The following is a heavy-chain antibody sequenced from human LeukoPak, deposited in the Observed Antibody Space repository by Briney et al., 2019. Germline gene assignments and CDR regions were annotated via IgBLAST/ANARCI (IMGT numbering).Heavy chain of an antibody. D-gene: IGHD4-11*01. CDR2: LTDSGGSS. CDR1: GFRFSSFG. J-gene: IGHJ4*02. V-gene: IGHV3-23*01. CDR3: ARGGGDYRYGGKDAFDY. Sequence: GGSLRLSCAASGFRFSSFGMSWVRQAPGKGLEWVSTLTDSGGSSTYSDTVKGRFTISRDNSRNTVYLQLNSLRAGDTAVYYCARGGGDYRYGGKDAFDYWGQGALVTVSS.